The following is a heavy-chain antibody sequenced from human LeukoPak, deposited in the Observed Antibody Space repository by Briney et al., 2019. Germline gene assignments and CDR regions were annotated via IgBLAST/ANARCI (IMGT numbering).Heavy chain of an antibody. CDR1: GFTFSDYY. Sequence: GGSLRLSCAASGFTFSDYYMSWIRQAPGKGLEWVSYISTSGTTTYYGDSVKGRFTISRDNSKNTLYLQMNSLRAEDTAVYYCAKVVVVAATVSLFDYWGQGTLVTVSS. CDR3: AKVVVVAATVSLFDY. V-gene: IGHV3-11*04. CDR2: ISTSGTTT. J-gene: IGHJ4*02. D-gene: IGHD2-15*01.